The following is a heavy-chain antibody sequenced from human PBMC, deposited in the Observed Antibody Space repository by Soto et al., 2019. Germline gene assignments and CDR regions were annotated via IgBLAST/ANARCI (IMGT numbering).Heavy chain of an antibody. D-gene: IGHD3-16*02. CDR1: CGSISSSSYY. Sequence: PSETLSLTCTVSCGSISSSSYYWGWIRQPPGKGLEWIGSINYSGSTYYNPSLKSRVTISVDTSKNQFSLKLSSVSAADTAVYYCARHPVNHFDYLGQGTLVTVSS. CDR2: INYSGST. V-gene: IGHV4-39*01. CDR3: ARHPVNHFDY. J-gene: IGHJ4*02.